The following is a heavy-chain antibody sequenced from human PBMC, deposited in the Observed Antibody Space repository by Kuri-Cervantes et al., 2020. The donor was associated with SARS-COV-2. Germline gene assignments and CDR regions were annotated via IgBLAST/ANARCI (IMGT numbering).Heavy chain of an antibody. CDR2: IYYSGST. V-gene: IGHV4-30-4*08. J-gene: IGHJ3*02. CDR1: GGSISSGDYY. Sequence: SETLSLTCTVSGGSISSGDYYWSWIRQPPGKGLEWIGYIYYSGSTYYNPSLKSRVTISVDTSKNQFSLKLSSVTAADTAVYYCARRDGGLGGWAFDIWGQGTMVTVSS. CDR3: ARRDGGLGGWAFDI. D-gene: IGHD5-24*01.